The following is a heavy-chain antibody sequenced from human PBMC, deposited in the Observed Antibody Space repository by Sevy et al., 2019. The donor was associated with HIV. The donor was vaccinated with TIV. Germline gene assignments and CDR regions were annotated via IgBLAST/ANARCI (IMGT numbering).Heavy chain of an antibody. Sequence: SETLSLTCAVYGGSFSGYYWSWIRQPPGKGLEWIGEINHSGSTNYNPSLKSRVTISVDTSKNQFSLKLSSVTAADTAVYYCVRSDIVVVPAAGDAFDIWGQGTMVTVSS. V-gene: IGHV4-34*01. CDR1: GGSFSGYY. J-gene: IGHJ3*02. D-gene: IGHD2-2*01. CDR3: VRSDIVVVPAAGDAFDI. CDR2: INHSGST.